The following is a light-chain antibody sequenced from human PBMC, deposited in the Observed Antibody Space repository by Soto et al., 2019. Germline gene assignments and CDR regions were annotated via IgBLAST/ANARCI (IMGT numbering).Light chain of an antibody. CDR3: QQFGNSPWT. Sequence: IVLTQSPATLSLSPGERATLSCVASQSVSSIYLAWYQQKPGQAPRLLISGTSNRATGIPDRFSGSGSGRDFTLTIIRLEPEDFAVYFCQQFGNSPWTFGQGTKVDI. CDR2: GTS. V-gene: IGKV3-20*01. J-gene: IGKJ1*01. CDR1: QSVSSIY.